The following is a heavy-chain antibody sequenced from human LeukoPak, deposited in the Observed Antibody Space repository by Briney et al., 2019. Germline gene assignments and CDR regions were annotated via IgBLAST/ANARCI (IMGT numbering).Heavy chain of an antibody. CDR1: GGSFSGYY. V-gene: IGHV4-34*01. CDR3: ASRGYCSSTSCYTGSYYYYYYMDV. D-gene: IGHD2-2*02. J-gene: IGHJ6*03. CDR2: INHSGST. Sequence: SETLSLTCAVYGGSFSGYYWSWIRQPPGKGLEWIGEINHSGSTNYNPSLKSRVTLSVDTSKNQFSLKLSSVTAADTAVYYYASRGYCSSTSCYTGSYYYYYYMDVWGKGTTVTVSS.